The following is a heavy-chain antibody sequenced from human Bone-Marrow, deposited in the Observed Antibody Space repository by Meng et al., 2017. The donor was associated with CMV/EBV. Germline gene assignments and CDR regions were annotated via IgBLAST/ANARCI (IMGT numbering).Heavy chain of an antibody. CDR2: IYWDDDK. J-gene: IGHJ4*02. CDR3: AHITPRPGWIAY. D-gene: IGHD6-6*01. V-gene: IGHV2-5*02. Sequence: QLAWTGSCHTLYKPTQTLTLRCIFSGVSFSTSGVGVGWIRQPPGKALEWLALIYWDDDKRYSPSLKSRITITKDTSKNQVVLTMTNMDPVDTATYYCAHITPRPGWIAYWGQGTLVTVSS. CDR1: GVSFSTSGVG.